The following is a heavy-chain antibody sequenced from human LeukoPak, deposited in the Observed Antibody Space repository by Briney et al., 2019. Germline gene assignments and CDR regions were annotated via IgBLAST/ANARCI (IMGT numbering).Heavy chain of an antibody. CDR3: ARHPSGRMWLQQGGWFDP. CDR1: GGSISSISYY. V-gene: IGHV4-39*01. CDR2: MYHNGST. J-gene: IGHJ5*02. Sequence: SETLSLTCAVSGGSISSISYYWGWIRQPPGTGLEWLGSMYHNGSTYYNPSLKSRVTISVDTSKNQFSLKLTSVTAADTAVYYCARHPSGRMWLQQGGWFDPWGQGTLVTVSS. D-gene: IGHD5-24*01.